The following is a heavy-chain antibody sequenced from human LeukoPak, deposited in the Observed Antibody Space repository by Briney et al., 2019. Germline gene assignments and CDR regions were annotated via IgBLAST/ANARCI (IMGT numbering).Heavy chain of an antibody. CDR1: GGSIGSGDYY. V-gene: IGHV4-30-4*01. D-gene: IGHD3-22*01. Sequence: SQTLSLTSTVYGGSIGSGDYYWSWIRQPPGKSLEWIGYIYYSRSTYYNPSPKSRVTISVDTSKNQFSLKLSSVTAADTGVYYCAGAHYYDSSGYSLLFDYWGQGTLVTVSS. J-gene: IGHJ4*02. CDR2: IYYSRST. CDR3: AGAHYYDSSGYSLLFDY.